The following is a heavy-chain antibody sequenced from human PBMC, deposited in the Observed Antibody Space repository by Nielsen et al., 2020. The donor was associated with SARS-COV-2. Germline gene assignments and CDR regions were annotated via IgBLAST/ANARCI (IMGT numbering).Heavy chain of an antibody. CDR1: GFTFSSYW. CDR3: ARLTYYYDSSGYGSAFDI. J-gene: IGHJ3*02. CDR2: INSDGSST. V-gene: IGHV3-74*01. D-gene: IGHD3-22*01. Sequence: GGSLRLSCAASGFTFSSYWMHWVRQAPGKGLVWVSRINSDGSSTSYADSVKGRFTISRDNAKNTLYLQMNSLRAEDTAVYYCARLTYYYDSSGYGSAFDIWGQGTMVTVSS.